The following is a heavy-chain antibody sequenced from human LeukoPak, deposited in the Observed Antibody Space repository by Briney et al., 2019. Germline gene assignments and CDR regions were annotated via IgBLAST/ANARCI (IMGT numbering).Heavy chain of an antibody. CDR3: TRVGGGNDYDY. J-gene: IGHJ4*02. Sequence: GGSLRLSCAASGFTFSDHHMDWVRQAPGQGLEWVGRARNKASSYTTEYAASVKGTFTTSRDESKNSLYLQMNRLKTEDTAVYYCTRVGGGNDYDYWGQGTLVTVSS. CDR2: ARNKASSYTT. CDR1: GFTFSDHH. D-gene: IGHD5-12*01. V-gene: IGHV3-72*01.